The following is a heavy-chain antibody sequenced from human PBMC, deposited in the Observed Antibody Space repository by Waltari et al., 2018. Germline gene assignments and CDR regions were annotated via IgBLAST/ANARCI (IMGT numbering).Heavy chain of an antibody. Sequence: EVQLLESGGGLVQPGGSLRLSCAASGFSFSSHAMSWVRQAPGKGLVWVSGIGGTGGSTNYADAVKGRFTISRDNSKNALYLQMNSLRAEDTAVYYCAKLPGKYQLLFYFDYWGQGTLVTVSS. CDR2: IGGTGGST. J-gene: IGHJ4*02. V-gene: IGHV3-23*01. CDR1: GFSFSSHA. D-gene: IGHD2-2*01. CDR3: AKLPGKYQLLFYFDY.